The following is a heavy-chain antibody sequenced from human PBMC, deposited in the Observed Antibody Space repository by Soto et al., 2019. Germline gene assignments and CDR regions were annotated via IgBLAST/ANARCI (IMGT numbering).Heavy chain of an antibody. CDR1: EFTFSDYY. Sequence: QAQLVESGGGLVKPGGSLRLSCAASEFTFSDYYMSWIRQAPGKGLEWVAYITSSGSAIYYADSVKGRFTVSWDNAKKSLSLQMTSLRVDDMAVYYCTRGRRQRRDIQHWGQGTLVTVTS. D-gene: IGHD6-25*01. CDR3: TRGRRQRRDIQH. CDR2: ITSSGSAI. J-gene: IGHJ1*01. V-gene: IGHV3-11*01.